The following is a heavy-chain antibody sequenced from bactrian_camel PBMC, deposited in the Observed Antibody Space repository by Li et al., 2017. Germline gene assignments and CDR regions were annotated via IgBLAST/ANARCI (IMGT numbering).Heavy chain of an antibody. D-gene: IGHD3*01. CDR2: VDSDGPT. Sequence: HVQLVESGGGSVQAGGSLRLSCAASGLTFVGGNCMGWFRQAPGKEREGVASVDSDGPTHYADSVKGRFTISKENAKSMMYLQMNSLTPEDTAVYYCAAGLYPRCLDLKAASVDYWGQGTQVTVS. CDR3: AAGLYPRCLDLKAASVDY. CDR1: GLTFVGGNC. J-gene: IGHJ4*01. V-gene: IGHV3S55*01.